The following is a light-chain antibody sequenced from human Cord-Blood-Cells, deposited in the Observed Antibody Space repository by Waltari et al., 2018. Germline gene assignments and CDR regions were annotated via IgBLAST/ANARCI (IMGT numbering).Light chain of an antibody. CDR2: AAS. Sequence: DIQMTQSPSSLSASVGDRVTITCRASQSISSYLNWYQQKPGKAPKLLIYAASSLQSRVPSRFSGSGSGTDFTLTISSLQPEDFATHYCQQSYSTPPTFGQGTKVEIK. V-gene: IGKV1-39*01. CDR1: QSISSY. J-gene: IGKJ1*01. CDR3: QQSYSTPPT.